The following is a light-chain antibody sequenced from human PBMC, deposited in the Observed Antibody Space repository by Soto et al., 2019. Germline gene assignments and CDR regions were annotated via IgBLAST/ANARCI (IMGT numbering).Light chain of an antibody. Sequence: VMTQSPAILSVSPGETGTLSCRASQDIGTKLAWYQQKPGQAPRLLMYDVSTRASAAPARFSGSGSGSEFTLTISSLQSEDFAIYFCQQYYHWRTFGQGTKVDI. CDR1: QDIGTK. CDR3: QQYYHWRT. J-gene: IGKJ1*01. CDR2: DVS. V-gene: IGKV3-15*01.